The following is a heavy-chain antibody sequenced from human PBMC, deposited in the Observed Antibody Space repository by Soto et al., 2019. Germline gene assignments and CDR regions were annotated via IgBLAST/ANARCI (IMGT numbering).Heavy chain of an antibody. J-gene: IGHJ6*02. V-gene: IGHV4-4*07. CDR1: GGSMISYY. CDR2: IYSRGDT. D-gene: IGHD2-21*01. CDR3: AGIGEDVYYGMDV. Sequence: PSETLSLTCSVSGGSMISYYCSWLRQPAGKGLEWIGRIYSRGDTNYNPSVKSRVTMSVDTSKNEFSLRLNSVTAADTAVYYCAGIGEDVYYGMDVWGQGTTVTVSS.